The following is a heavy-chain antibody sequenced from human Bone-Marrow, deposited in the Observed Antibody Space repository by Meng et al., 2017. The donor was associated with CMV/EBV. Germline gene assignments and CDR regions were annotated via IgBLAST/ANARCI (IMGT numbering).Heavy chain of an antibody. CDR2: IKEDGSDK. V-gene: IGHV3-7*01. D-gene: IGHD1/OR15-1a*01. CDR1: GFTFSSYW. Sequence: GESLKISCAASGFTFSSYWMHWVRQAPGKGLQWVANIKEDGSDKYCVDSLKGRFTISRDNANDSLHLQMNSLTAEDTAVYYCARGGREGTGDFWGQGPLVTCSS. J-gene: IGHJ4*02. CDR3: ARGGREGTGDF.